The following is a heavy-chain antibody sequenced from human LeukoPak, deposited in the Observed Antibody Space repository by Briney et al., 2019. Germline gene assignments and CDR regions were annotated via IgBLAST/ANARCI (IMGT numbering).Heavy chain of an antibody. D-gene: IGHD3-10*01. V-gene: IGHV1-2*02. CDR1: GYFFSHYY. CDR2: INPNTGDR. CDR3: AREFGSGSYYNFDS. Sequence: ASVKVSCKASGYFFSHYYIHWVRQAPGQGLEWMGWINPNTGDRTYAQKLQGRITLTRDMAITTAFMELTNLKSDDMAFYFCAREFGSGSYYNFDSWGQGTLVTVSS. J-gene: IGHJ5*01.